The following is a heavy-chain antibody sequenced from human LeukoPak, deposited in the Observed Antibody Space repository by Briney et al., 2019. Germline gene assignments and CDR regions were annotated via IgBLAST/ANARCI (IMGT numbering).Heavy chain of an antibody. CDR2: ISGDGGST. D-gene: IGHD6-13*01. CDR1: GFTFDDYA. CDR3: AKEIQRYSSSWYLGMDV. J-gene: IGHJ6*02. V-gene: IGHV3-43*02. Sequence: PGGSLRLSCAASGFTFDDYAMHWVRQAPGKGLEWVSLISGDGGSTYYADSVKGRFTISRDNSKSSLYLQMNSLRTEDTALYYCAKEIQRYSSSWYLGMDVWGQGTTVTVSS.